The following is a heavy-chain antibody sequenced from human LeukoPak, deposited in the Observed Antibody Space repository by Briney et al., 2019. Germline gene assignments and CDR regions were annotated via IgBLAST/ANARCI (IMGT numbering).Heavy chain of an antibody. CDR2: IYYSGST. Sequence: PSETLSLTCTVSGGSISSYYWSCIRQPPGKGLEWIGYIYYSGSTNYNPSLKTRVTISVHTSKNQFSLKLSSVTAADTAVYYCALGYSGSYVGWFDPWGQGTLVTVSS. J-gene: IGHJ5*02. D-gene: IGHD1-26*01. CDR1: GGSISSYY. V-gene: IGHV4-59*01. CDR3: ALGYSGSYVGWFDP.